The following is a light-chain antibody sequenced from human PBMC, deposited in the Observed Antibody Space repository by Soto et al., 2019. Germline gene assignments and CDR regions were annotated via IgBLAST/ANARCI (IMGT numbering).Light chain of an antibody. Sequence: ATLAGTQGQRSTLSCMPSQSVSSNLAWYQQKPGQAPRLLIYGASTRATGIPARFSGSGSGTEFTLTISSLHTEDFASYYCPQFNKLSPLTSGQGTNVEI. CDR3: PQFNKLSPLT. CDR1: QSVSSN. CDR2: GAS. V-gene: IGKV3-15*01. J-gene: IGKJ1*01.